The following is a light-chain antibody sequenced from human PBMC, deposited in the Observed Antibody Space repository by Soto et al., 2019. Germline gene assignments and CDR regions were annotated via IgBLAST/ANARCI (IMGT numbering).Light chain of an antibody. CDR2: GAS. V-gene: IGKV3-15*01. CDR1: QSVSSK. Sequence: EIVMTQSPATLSVSPGERATLSCRTSQSVSSKLAWYQQKRGQAPRLLIYGASTRATGIPARFSGSGSGTEFTLTISSLQSEDFAVYYCQQYNNWPPYTFGQGTKLEIK. CDR3: QQYNNWPPYT. J-gene: IGKJ2*01.